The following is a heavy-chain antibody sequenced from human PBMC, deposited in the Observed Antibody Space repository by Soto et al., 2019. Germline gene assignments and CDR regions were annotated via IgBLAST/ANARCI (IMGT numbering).Heavy chain of an antibody. CDR3: AVPILAVTTDY. Sequence: EVQLLESGGGLVQPGGSLRLSCAASGFTFSSYWMHWVRQAPGKGLVWVSRINSDGSSTNYADSVKGRFTISRDNDKNTLYLQMNSLRAEDTAVYYCAVPILAVTTDYWGQGTLVTVSS. CDR1: GFTFSSYW. D-gene: IGHD2-21*02. J-gene: IGHJ4*02. CDR2: INSDGSST. V-gene: IGHV3-74*01.